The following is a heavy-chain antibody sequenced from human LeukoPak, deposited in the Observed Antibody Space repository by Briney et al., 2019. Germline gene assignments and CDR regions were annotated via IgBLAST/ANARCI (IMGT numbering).Heavy chain of an antibody. D-gene: IGHD1-26*01. CDR2: LYYSGST. Sequence: SETLSLTCTVSGGSISSSAYYWGWIRQPPGKGLEWIGSLYYSGSTYHNPSLKSRVTISVDTSKKQFSLKLTSVTAADTAVYYCARQGGSPDWFDPWGQGTLVTVSS. CDR3: ARQGGSPDWFDP. CDR1: GGSISSSAYY. J-gene: IGHJ5*02. V-gene: IGHV4-39*01.